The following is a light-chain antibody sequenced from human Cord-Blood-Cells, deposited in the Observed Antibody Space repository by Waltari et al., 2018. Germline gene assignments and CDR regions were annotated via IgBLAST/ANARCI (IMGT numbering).Light chain of an antibody. CDR1: HRVSSN. J-gene: IGKJ2*01. V-gene: IGKV3-15*01. CDR3: QQYKNWPPYT. CDR2: GSS. Sequence: IVIAQSPATLSVSPGERDTPSCRASHRVSSNLAWYQQKPGQAPRLLIYGSSTRATGIPARFSGSGSGTEFTLTISSLQSEDFSVYYCQQYKNWPPYTFGQGTKLEIK.